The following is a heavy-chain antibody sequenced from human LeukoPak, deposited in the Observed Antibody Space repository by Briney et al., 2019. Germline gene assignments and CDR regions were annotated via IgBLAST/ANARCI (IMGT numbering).Heavy chain of an antibody. CDR3: AKDLIETPYYYDSSGYYYG. CDR1: GFTFSSYA. V-gene: IGHV3-23*01. J-gene: IGHJ4*02. CDR2: ISGSGGST. Sequence: GGSLRLSCAASGFTFSSYAMSWVRQAPGKRLEWVSAISGSGGSTYYADSVKGRFTISRDNSKNTLYLQMNSLRAEDTAVYYCAKDLIETPYYYDSSGYYYGWGQGTLVTVSS. D-gene: IGHD3-22*01.